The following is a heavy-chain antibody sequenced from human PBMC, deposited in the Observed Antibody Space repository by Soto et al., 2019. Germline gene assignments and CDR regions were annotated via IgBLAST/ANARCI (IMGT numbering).Heavy chain of an antibody. J-gene: IGHJ4*02. D-gene: IGHD3-9*01. V-gene: IGHV3-23*01. CDR3: AKGPGPLPILPLFEF. CDR1: GFTVSSYA. Sequence: GGSLRLSCAPSGFTVSSYAMSWVRQAQGKGLEWVSAISGSAGSTYYADSMTGRFTISRDNPKNTLYLQTNSLRTEDTAPYYGAKGPGPLPILPLFEFWCQGTLVTVS. CDR2: ISGSAGST.